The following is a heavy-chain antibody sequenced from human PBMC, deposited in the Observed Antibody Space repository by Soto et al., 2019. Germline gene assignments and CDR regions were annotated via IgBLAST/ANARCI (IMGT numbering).Heavy chain of an antibody. CDR2: IYYSGST. CDR3: ARRGGSCSSTSCYQVWFVP. Sequence: SETLSLTCTVSGGSISSSRYYWGWIRQPPGKGLEWIGSIYYSGSTYYNPSLKSRVTISVDTSKNQFSLELSSVTAADTAVYYCARRGGSCSSTSCYQVWFVPWGQGTLFPVSS. V-gene: IGHV4-39*01. D-gene: IGHD2-2*01. CDR1: GGSISSSRYY. J-gene: IGHJ5*02.